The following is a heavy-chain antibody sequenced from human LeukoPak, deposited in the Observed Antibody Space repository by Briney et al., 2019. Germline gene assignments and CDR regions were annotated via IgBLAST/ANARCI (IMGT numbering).Heavy chain of an antibody. V-gene: IGHV1-69*13. Sequence: ASVNVSCTASGGTFSSYAISWVRQAPGQGLEWMGGIIPIFGTTNYAQKLQGRVTITADESTSTAYMELSSLRSEDTAVYYCALLATTVVTRFDYWGQGTLVTVSS. CDR1: GGTFSSYA. D-gene: IGHD4-23*01. J-gene: IGHJ4*02. CDR3: ALLATTVVTRFDY. CDR2: IIPIFGTT.